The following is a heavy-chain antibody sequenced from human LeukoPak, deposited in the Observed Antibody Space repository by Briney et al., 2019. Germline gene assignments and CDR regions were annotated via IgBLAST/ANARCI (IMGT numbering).Heavy chain of an antibody. CDR3: ARGGYYGSGNDFRFDP. V-gene: IGHV4-4*07. J-gene: IGHJ5*02. Sequence: PSETLSLTCTVSGDSINNFYWSWIRQPAGKGLEWIGRVYSSGTTDYNPSLKSRVSMSVDTSKNQFSLKLSSVTAADTAVYYCARGGYYGSGNDFRFDPWGQGTLVTVSS. D-gene: IGHD3-10*01. CDR2: VYSSGTT. CDR1: GDSINNFY.